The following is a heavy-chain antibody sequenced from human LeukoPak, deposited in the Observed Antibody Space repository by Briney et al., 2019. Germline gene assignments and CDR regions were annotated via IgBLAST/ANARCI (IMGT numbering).Heavy chain of an antibody. J-gene: IGHJ5*02. Sequence: SETLSLTCTVSGGSISSSSYYWGWIRQPPGKGLEWIGSIYYSGSTYYNPSLKSRVTISVDTSKNQFSLKLSSVTAADTAVYYCARWHPNFWTDPDGFDPWGQGTLVIVSS. CDR1: GGSISSSSYY. CDR2: IYYSGST. D-gene: IGHD3/OR15-3a*01. CDR3: ARWHPNFWTDPDGFDP. V-gene: IGHV4-39*07.